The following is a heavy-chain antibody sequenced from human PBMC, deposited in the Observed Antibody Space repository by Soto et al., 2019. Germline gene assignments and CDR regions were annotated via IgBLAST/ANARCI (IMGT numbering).Heavy chain of an antibody. CDR3: ARGSKIIDY. Sequence: QVQLVESGGGVVQPGRSLRLSCAASGFTFSSNDMHWVRQAPGKALEWVALIWYDRSSKYYADSVKGRFTISRDNSENTLYLQMNSLRAEDTAVYYCARGSKIIDYWGQGTLVTVSS. CDR1: GFTFSSND. D-gene: IGHD3-10*01. J-gene: IGHJ4*02. V-gene: IGHV3-33*01. CDR2: IWYDRSSK.